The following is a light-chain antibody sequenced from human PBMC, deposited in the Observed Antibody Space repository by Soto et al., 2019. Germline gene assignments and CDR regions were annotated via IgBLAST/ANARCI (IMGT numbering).Light chain of an antibody. J-gene: IGLJ3*02. CDR3: SSHAGIINVV. Sequence: QSVLTQPPSASGSPGQSVTISCTGTSSDVGGYNYVSWYQQHPGKAPKLIIYEVTKRPSGVPDRFSGSKSGNTASLTVSGLLAEDEADYYCSSHAGIINVVFGGGTQVTVL. CDR2: EVT. CDR1: SSDVGGYNY. V-gene: IGLV2-8*01.